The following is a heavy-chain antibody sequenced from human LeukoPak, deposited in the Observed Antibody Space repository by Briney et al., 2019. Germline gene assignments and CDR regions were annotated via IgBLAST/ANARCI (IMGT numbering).Heavy chain of an antibody. J-gene: IGHJ5*01. Sequence: GGSLLLSCSASGFTFSSYWMSWVRQAPGKGLEWVASLKKDGSETYYVDSLKGRFTISRDNAKNSLYLQMNSLRPEDTSLYNCARAPGEGWFDSWGQGTLVTVSS. CDR1: GFTFSSYW. D-gene: IGHD4-17*01. CDR2: LKKDGSET. CDR3: ARAPGEGWFDS. V-gene: IGHV3-7*01.